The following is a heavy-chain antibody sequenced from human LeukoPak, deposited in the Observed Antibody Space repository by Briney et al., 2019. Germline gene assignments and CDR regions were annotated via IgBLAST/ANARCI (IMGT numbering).Heavy chain of an antibody. CDR3: VKGGGAAFYYFDF. CDR1: GFALSNYA. D-gene: IGHD1-26*01. J-gene: IGHJ4*02. Sequence: GGSLRLSCAASGFALSNYAMIWVRQAPGKGLEWVSAISGSGARTYYADSVKGRFTISRDDSKNIVDLQMNSLRAEDTALYFCVKGGGAAFYYFDFWGQGTLVTVSS. V-gene: IGHV3-23*01. CDR2: ISGSGART.